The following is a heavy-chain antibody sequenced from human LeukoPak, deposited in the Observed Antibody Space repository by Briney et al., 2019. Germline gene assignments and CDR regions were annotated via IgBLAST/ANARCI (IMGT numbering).Heavy chain of an antibody. D-gene: IGHD3-3*01. V-gene: IGHV3-48*03. CDR1: GFTFSDYA. CDR2: IGCDDKTM. Sequence: GGSLTLSCSASGFTFSDYAMHWVRQAPGRGLEWISSIGCDDKTMHYADSVKGRFTISRDNAKNSLYLQMNSLRAEDTAVYYCARGDFWSGYENWGQGTLVTVSS. CDR3: ARGDFWSGYEN. J-gene: IGHJ4*02.